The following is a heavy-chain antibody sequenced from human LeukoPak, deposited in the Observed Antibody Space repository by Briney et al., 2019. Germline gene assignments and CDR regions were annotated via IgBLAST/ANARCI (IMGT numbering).Heavy chain of an antibody. CDR1: GYTFISYG. J-gene: IGHJ5*02. D-gene: IGHD3-16*02. CDR2: ISAYNGNT. CDR3: ARVYYDYVWGSYRQGNWFDP. Sequence: ASVKVSCKDSGYTFISYGISWVRQAPGQGLEWMGWISAYNGNTNYAQKVQGRVTMTTDTSTSTAYMELRSLRSDDTAVYYCARVYYDYVWGSYRQGNWFDPWGQGTLVTVSS. V-gene: IGHV1-18*01.